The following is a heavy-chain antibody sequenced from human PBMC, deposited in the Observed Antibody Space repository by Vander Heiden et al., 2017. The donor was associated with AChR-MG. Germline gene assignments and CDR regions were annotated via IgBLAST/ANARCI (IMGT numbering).Heavy chain of an antibody. CDR1: GGTFSSYA. CDR2: IIPIFGTA. D-gene: IGHD3-10*01. J-gene: IGHJ6*02. Sequence: QVQLVQSGAEVKKPGSSVKVSCKASGGTFSSYAISWVRQAPGQGLEWMGGIIPIFGTANYAQKFQGRVTITADKSTSTAYMELSSLRSEDTAVYYCARDSARAWEVRGVMSHGMDVWGQGTTVTVSS. V-gene: IGHV1-69*06. CDR3: ARDSARAWEVRGVMSHGMDV.